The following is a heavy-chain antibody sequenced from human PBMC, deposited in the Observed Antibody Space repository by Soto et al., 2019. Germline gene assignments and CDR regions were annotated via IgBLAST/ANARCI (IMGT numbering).Heavy chain of an antibody. V-gene: IGHV1-69*06. CDR1: GGTFSSYA. CDR2: IIPIFGTA. Sequence: GASVKVSCKASGGTFSSYAISWVRQAPGQGLEWMGGIIPIFGTANYAQKFQGRVTITADKSTSTAYMELSSLRSEDTAVYYCAVNTPLLTPLDFWSGYSFDYWGQGTRVTVS. J-gene: IGHJ4*02. D-gene: IGHD3-3*01. CDR3: AVNTPLLTPLDFWSGYSFDY.